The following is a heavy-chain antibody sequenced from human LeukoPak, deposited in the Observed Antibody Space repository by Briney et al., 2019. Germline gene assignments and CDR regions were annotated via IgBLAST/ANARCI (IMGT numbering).Heavy chain of an antibody. Sequence: GGSLRLSCAASGFTFSSYAMSWVRRAPGKGLEWVSAISGSGGSTYYADSVKGRFTISRDNSKNTLYLQMNSLRAEDTAVYYCAKALQTIVATTVSHWGQGTMVTVSS. CDR3: AKALQTIVATTVSH. CDR2: ISGSGGST. CDR1: GFTFSSYA. D-gene: IGHD5-12*01. V-gene: IGHV3-23*01. J-gene: IGHJ3*01.